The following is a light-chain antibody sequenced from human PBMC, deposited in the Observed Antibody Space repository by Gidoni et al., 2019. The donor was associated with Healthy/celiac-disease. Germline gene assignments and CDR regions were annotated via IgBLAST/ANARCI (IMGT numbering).Light chain of an antibody. J-gene: IGKJ5*01. V-gene: IGKV3-20*01. CDR1: QSVSSSY. CDR3: QQYGSSPPIT. CDR2: GAS. Sequence: EIVLTQSPGTLSLSPGERATLSCRASQSVSSSYLAWYQQKPGQAPRLLIYGASSRATGIPDRFSGSGSRTDFTHTISRLEPEDFAVYYCQQYGSSPPITFGQGTRLEIK.